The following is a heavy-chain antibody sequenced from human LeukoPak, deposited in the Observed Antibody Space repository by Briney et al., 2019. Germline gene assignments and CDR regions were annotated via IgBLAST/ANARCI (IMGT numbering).Heavy chain of an antibody. CDR3: ARDLEEYYDFWSGYYRVNWFDP. Sequence: VASVKVSCKASGYTFTSYYMHWVRQAPGQGLEWMGIINPSGGSTSYAQKFQGRVTMTRDTSTSTVYMELSSLRSEDTAVYYCARDLEEYYDFWSGYYRVNWFDPWGQGTLVTVSS. V-gene: IGHV1-46*01. CDR1: GYTFTSYY. J-gene: IGHJ5*02. CDR2: INPSGGST. D-gene: IGHD3-3*01.